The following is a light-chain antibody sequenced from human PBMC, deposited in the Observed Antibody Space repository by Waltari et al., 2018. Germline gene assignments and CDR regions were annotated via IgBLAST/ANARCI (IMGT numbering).Light chain of an antibody. J-gene: IGKJ1*01. CDR1: PTIGTS. CDR2: RAS. CDR3: QQYNNWPPGT. V-gene: IGKV3-15*01. Sequence: EMVVTQSPATLSLSPVERATLSCRTSPTIGTSLTGYQQRPGQAPRLLIYRASTRATGIPDRFSGSGSESEFTLTISSLQTEDVALYYCQQYNNWPPGTFGQGTKVEI.